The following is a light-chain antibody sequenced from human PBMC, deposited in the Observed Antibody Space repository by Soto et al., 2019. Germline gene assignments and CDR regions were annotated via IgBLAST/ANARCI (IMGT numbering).Light chain of an antibody. Sequence: QAVVTQEPSLTVSPGGTVTLTCGSSTGAVTSGHYPYWFQQKPGQAPRTLIYDTSNKHSWTPARFSGSLLGGKAALTLSGAQPEDEAEYYCLLSFGFGGGTKLTVL. CDR2: DTS. J-gene: IGLJ2*01. V-gene: IGLV7-46*01. CDR1: TGAVTSGHY. CDR3: LLSFG.